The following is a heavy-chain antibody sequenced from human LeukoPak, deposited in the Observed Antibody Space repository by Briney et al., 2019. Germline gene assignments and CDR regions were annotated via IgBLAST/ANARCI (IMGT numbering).Heavy chain of an antibody. Sequence: LSGGSLRLSCVVSGFTFSSYWMSWVRQSPARGLEWVASLSPGGGTTYYADYVKGRFTISRDNSKNTLYLQMNSLRAEDTAVYYCAKGRGGSWYAEYFQHWGQGTLVTVSS. J-gene: IGHJ1*01. CDR1: GFTFSSYW. V-gene: IGHV3-23*01. CDR3: AKGRGGSWYAEYFQH. D-gene: IGHD6-13*01. CDR2: LSPGGGTT.